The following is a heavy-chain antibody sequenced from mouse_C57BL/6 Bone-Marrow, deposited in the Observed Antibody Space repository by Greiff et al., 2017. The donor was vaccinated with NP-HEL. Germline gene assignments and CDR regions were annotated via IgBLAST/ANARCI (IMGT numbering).Heavy chain of an antibody. CDR3: ASTTVVAPYAMDY. CDR2: INPSSGYT. V-gene: IGHV1-7*01. D-gene: IGHD1-1*01. Sequence: VQLQQSGAELAKPGASVKLSCKASGYTFTSYWMHWVKQRPGQGLEWIGYINPSSGYTKYNQKFKDKATLTADKSSSTAYMQLSSLTSEDSAVYYCASTTVVAPYAMDYWGQGTSVTVSS. CDR1: GYTFTSYW. J-gene: IGHJ4*01.